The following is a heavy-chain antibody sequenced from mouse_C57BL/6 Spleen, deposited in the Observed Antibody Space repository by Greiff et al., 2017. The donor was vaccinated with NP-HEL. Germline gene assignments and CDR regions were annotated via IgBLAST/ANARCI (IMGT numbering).Heavy chain of an antibody. Sequence: QVQLQQPGAELVKPGASVKLSCKASGYTFTSYWMHWVKQRPGQGLEWIGMIHPNSGSTNYNEKFKSKATLTVDKSSSTAYMQLSSLTSEDSAVYYCAREDYDYEDDYWGQGTTLTVAS. CDR1: GYTFTSYW. D-gene: IGHD2-4*01. J-gene: IGHJ2*01. V-gene: IGHV1-64*01. CDR2: IHPNSGST. CDR3: AREDYDYEDDY.